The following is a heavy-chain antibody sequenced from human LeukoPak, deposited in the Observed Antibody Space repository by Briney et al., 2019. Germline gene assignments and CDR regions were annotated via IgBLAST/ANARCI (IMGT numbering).Heavy chain of an antibody. D-gene: IGHD6-19*01. J-gene: IGHJ4*02. CDR3: AKERQWRTRGYFDY. CDR2: VDHEDGET. CDR1: GYTLTELS. V-gene: IGHV1-24*01. Sequence: ASVKVSCKVSGYTLTELSIHWVRQAPGKGLEWMGGVDHEDGETIYAQKFQGRVTMTEDTSTDIAYMELSSLRSEDTAVYYCAKERQWRTRGYFDYWGQGTLVTVSS.